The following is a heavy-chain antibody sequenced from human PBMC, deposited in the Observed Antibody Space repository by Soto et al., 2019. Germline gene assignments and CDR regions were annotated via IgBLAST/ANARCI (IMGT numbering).Heavy chain of an antibody. CDR1: GGSISSYY. CDR3: AREPIAAAGTYFDY. J-gene: IGHJ4*02. Sequence: SETLSLTCTVSGGSISSYYWSWIRQPPGKGLEWIGYIYYSGSTNYNPSLKSRVTISVDTSKNQFSLKLSSVTAADTAVYYCAREPIAAAGTYFDYWGQGTLVTVS. D-gene: IGHD6-13*01. V-gene: IGHV4-59*01. CDR2: IYYSGST.